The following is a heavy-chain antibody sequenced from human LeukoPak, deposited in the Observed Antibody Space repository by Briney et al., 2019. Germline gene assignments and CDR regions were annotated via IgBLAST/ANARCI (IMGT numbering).Heavy chain of an antibody. CDR2: IYHNGNT. V-gene: IGHV4-59*01. Sequence: SSETLSLTCTVSGGSISSYYWSWIRQPPGEGLEWIGYIYHNGNTNYNPSLKRRVTMSVDTSRNQFSLKLTSVTAADTAVYYCASLDYWGQGTLVTVSS. CDR3: ASLDY. J-gene: IGHJ4*02. CDR1: GGSISSYY.